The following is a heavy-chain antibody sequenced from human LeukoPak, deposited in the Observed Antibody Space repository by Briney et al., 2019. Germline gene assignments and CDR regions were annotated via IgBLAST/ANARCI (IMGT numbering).Heavy chain of an antibody. V-gene: IGHV5-51*01. CDR2: IYPGDSDT. CDR1: GYSFTSYW. CDR3: ARQWPNDYVWGSYRYTGYFDY. D-gene: IGHD3-16*02. J-gene: IGHJ4*02. Sequence: GESLKISCKGSGYSFTSYWIGWVRQMPGKGLEWMGIIYPGDSDTRYSPSFQGQVTISADKSISTAYLQWSSLKASDTAMYYCARQWPNDYVWGSYRYTGYFDYWGQGTLVTVSS.